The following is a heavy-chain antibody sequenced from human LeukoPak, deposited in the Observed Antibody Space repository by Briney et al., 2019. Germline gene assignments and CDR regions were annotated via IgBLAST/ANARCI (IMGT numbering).Heavy chain of an antibody. D-gene: IGHD4-17*01. CDR3: ASGDYGDPPLNY. J-gene: IGHJ4*02. V-gene: IGHV1-18*01. CDR1: GYTFTSYG. Sequence: GASVKVSCKASGYTFTSYGISWVRQAPGQGLEWMGWTSAYNGNTNYAQKLQGRVTMTTDTSTSTAYMELRRLRFDDTAVYYCASGDYGDPPLNYWGQGTLVTVSS. CDR2: TSAYNGNT.